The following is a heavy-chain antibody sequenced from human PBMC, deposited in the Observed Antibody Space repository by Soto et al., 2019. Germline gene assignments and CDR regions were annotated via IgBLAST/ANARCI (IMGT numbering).Heavy chain of an antibody. CDR1: GGAISSSKW. J-gene: IGHJ4*02. CDR3: ARASATIAAAAIFDY. CDR2: IYQSGST. D-gene: IGHD6-13*01. V-gene: IGHV4-4*02. Sequence: SETLSLTCAVSGGAISSSKWWSWVRQPPGKGLEWIGEIYQSGSTNYNPSLESRVRMSVDKSRNQFSLKLTSVSAADTAVYYCARASATIAAAAIFDYWGQGTPVTVSS.